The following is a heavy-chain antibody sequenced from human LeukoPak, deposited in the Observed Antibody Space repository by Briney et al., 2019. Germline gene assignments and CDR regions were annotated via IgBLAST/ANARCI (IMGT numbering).Heavy chain of an antibody. CDR2: INHSGTT. D-gene: IGHD3-9*01. CDR1: GGSFSGYY. V-gene: IGHV4-34*01. CDR3: TRGGPQASGDLLTGYQGPLYYFDF. J-gene: IGHJ4*02. Sequence: SETLSLTCAVYGGSFSGYYWSWIRQPPGKGLEWIGEINHSGTTKYNPSLKSRVTISADTSKNQFSLKLSSVTAADTAVYYCTRGGPQASGDLLTGYQGPLYYFDFWGQGTLVTVSS.